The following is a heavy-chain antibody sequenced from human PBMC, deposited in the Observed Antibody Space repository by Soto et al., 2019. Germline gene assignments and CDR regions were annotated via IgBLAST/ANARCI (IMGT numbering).Heavy chain of an antibody. CDR3: ARGLILWFGELSRRGGYYYYMDV. D-gene: IGHD3-10*01. J-gene: IGHJ6*03. CDR1: GGSFSGYQ. CDR2: INDSGNI. Sequence: QVQLQQWGAGLLKPSETLSLTCAVYGGSFSGYQWTWIRQTPGKGLEWIGEINDSGNINYNPSPKSRVTISVDTAKKQISLKLSSVTAADTAVYYCARGLILWFGELSRRGGYYYYMDVWGKGTSVTVSS. V-gene: IGHV4-34*01.